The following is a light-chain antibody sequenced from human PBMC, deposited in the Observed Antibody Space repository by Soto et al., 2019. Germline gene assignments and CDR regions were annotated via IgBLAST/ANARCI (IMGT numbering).Light chain of an antibody. V-gene: IGKV3-20*01. Sequence: EMVLTHSPGPLPLSPGERATLPCRASQSVSSSYLAWYQQKPGQAPRPLIYGASSRATGIPDRFSGSGSGTDFTLTISRLEPEDFAVYYCQQYGSSPLTFGGGTKVEIK. CDR1: QSVSSSY. J-gene: IGKJ4*01. CDR2: GAS. CDR3: QQYGSSPLT.